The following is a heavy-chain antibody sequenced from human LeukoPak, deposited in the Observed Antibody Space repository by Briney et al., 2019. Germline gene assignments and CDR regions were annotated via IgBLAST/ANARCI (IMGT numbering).Heavy chain of an antibody. V-gene: IGHV5-51*01. Sequence: GESLKISCKCSGYSFSSNWIGWVRQLPGKGLELIGIIYPSDSDTRYSPSFQGQVTISADKSISTAYLQWNSLKASDTAIYYCARRGASAGPPDYWGQGTLVTVSS. CDR3: ARRGASAGPPDY. J-gene: IGHJ4*02. D-gene: IGHD6-13*01. CDR1: GYSFSSNW. CDR2: IYPSDSDT.